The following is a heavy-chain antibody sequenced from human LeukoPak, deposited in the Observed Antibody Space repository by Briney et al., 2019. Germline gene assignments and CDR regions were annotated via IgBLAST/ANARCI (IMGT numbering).Heavy chain of an antibody. D-gene: IGHD3-10*01. J-gene: IGHJ6*02. CDR3: ARDGCMVRPPVLYGLGV. Sequence: PGGSLRLSCAASGFTFSKYAMTWVRQAPGKGLEWVAVIWYDGSNKYYADSVKGRFTISRDNSKNTLYLQMNSLRAEDTAVYYCARDGCMVRPPVLYGLGVWGQGTTVTVSS. V-gene: IGHV3-33*08. CDR2: IWYDGSNK. CDR1: GFTFSKYA.